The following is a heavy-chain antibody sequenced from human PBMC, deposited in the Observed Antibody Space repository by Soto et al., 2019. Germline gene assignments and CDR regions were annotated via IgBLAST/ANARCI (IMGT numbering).Heavy chain of an antibody. CDR1: GFTFGDYA. J-gene: IGHJ6*03. V-gene: IGHV3-49*03. CDR3: TRPATTVTTYDYYYYMDV. Sequence: PGGSLRLSCTASGFTFGDYAMSWFRQAPGKGLEWVGFIRSKAYGGTTEYAASVKGRFTISRDDSKSIAYLQMNSLKTEDTAVYYCTRPATTVTTYDYYYYMDVWGKGTTVTVSS. CDR2: IRSKAYGGTT. D-gene: IGHD4-17*01.